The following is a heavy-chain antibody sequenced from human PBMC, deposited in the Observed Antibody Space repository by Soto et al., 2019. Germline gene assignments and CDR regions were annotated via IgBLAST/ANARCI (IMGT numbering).Heavy chain of an antibody. Sequence: PSETLSLTXDVYGGSFSGYYWSWIRQPPGKGLEWIGEINHSGNTNHNPSLKSRVTISVDTSKNQFSLRLSSVTAADTAVYYCARGLHGMDVWGQGTTVTVSS. CDR3: ARGLHGMDV. J-gene: IGHJ6*02. V-gene: IGHV4-34*01. CDR2: INHSGNT. CDR1: GGSFSGYY.